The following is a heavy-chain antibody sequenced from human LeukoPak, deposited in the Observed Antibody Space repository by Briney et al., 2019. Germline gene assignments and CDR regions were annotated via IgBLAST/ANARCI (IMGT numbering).Heavy chain of an antibody. J-gene: IGHJ4*02. CDR1: GASVTGGTSNNF. CDR3: VKKNMAVTGYFDD. V-gene: IGHV4-61*01. D-gene: IGHD6-19*01. CDR2: IYSSGST. Sequence: PSETLALTCTVSGASVTGGTSNNFWTWIRQPPGKGLEWIGYIYSSGSTNYNPSLKSRVTMSLDTAKNQFSLRLTSMTTADTAVYYCVKKNMAVTGYFDDWGKGALVTVSS.